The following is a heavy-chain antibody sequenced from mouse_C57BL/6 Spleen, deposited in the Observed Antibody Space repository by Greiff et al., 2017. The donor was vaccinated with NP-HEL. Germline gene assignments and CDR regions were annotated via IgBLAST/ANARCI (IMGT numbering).Heavy chain of an antibody. D-gene: IGHD1-1*01. CDR2: IRSKSSNYAT. Sequence: EVQLVESGGGLVQPKGSLKLSCAASGFTFNTYAMHWVRQAPGKGLEWVARIRSKSSNYATYYADSVKDRFTISRDDSQSMLYLQMNNLKTEDTAMSYCLRDASYYYGSSYPYGYFDVWGTRTTVTVSS. CDR3: LRDASYYYGSSYPYGYFDV. J-gene: IGHJ1*03. CDR1: GFTFNTYA. V-gene: IGHV10-3*01.